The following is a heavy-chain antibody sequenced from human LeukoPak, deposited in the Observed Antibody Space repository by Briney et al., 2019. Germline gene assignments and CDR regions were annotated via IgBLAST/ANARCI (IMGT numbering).Heavy chain of an antibody. J-gene: IGHJ4*02. CDR3: AKKYAYCSGSSCCDS. CDR2: ISGGGDYT. Sequence: GGSLRLSCAASGFTFSSFAMTWVRQAPGKGLEWVSAISGGGDYTYYADSVKGRFTISRDNSKNTLYLQMNSLRAEDTAVYYCAKKYAYCSGSSCCDSWGQGTLVTVSS. V-gene: IGHV3-23*01. CDR1: GFTFSSFA. D-gene: IGHD2-15*01.